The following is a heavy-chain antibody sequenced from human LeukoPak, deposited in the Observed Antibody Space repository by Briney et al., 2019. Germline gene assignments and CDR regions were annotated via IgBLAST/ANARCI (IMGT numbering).Heavy chain of an antibody. Sequence: GGSLTLSCTAPGFTISHHCMNWIRQAPGKGLEWISYSFTGSPTHYAESVKGRFTVSRDNSKNSLYLQMDSLRSDDTAFYYCARGDIPYNNYFDYWGQGALVTVSS. CDR3: ARGDIPYNNYFDY. D-gene: IGHD1-1*01. CDR1: GFTISHHC. CDR2: SFTGSPT. J-gene: IGHJ4*02. V-gene: IGHV3-11*01.